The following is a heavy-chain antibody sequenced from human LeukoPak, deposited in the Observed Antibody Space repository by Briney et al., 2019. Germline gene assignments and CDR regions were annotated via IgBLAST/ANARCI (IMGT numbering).Heavy chain of an antibody. J-gene: IGHJ4*02. V-gene: IGHV3-53*01. CDR1: GFTVSSNY. CDR2: IYSGGST. CDR3: ARESSSCTNGVCYLFDY. D-gene: IGHD2-8*01. Sequence: GGSLRLSCAASGFTVSSNYMSWVRQAPGKGLEWVSVIYSGGSTYYADSVKGRFTISRDNSKNTLYLQMTSLRAEDTVVYYCARESSSCTNGVCYLFDYWGQGTLVTVSS.